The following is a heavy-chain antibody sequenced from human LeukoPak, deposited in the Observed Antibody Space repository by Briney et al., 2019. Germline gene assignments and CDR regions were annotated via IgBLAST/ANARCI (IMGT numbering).Heavy chain of an antibody. CDR2: IHATGST. CDR1: GGSTTNSY. V-gene: IGHV4-4*07. J-gene: IGHJ3*01. Sequence: PSETLSLICTLSGGSTTNSYWSWIRHSAGTGMEWIGRIHATGSTNYNPSLTSRVSMSLDMPTNQFSLTLSAVTVAETATYYCARIFDRDVWGQGTLVTVSP. D-gene: IGHD3-9*01. CDR3: ARIFDRDV.